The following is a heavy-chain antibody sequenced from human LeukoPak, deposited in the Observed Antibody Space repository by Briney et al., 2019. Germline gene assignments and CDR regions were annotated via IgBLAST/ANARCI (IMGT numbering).Heavy chain of an antibody. D-gene: IGHD6-19*01. Sequence: GGSLRLSCAASGFTFSSYGMHWVRQAPGKGLEWVAFIRYDGSNKYYADSVKGRFTTSRDNSKNTLYLQMNSLRAEDTAVYYCAKVGRSSGLYYFDYWGQGTLVTVSS. CDR3: AKVGRSSGLYYFDY. CDR2: IRYDGSNK. CDR1: GFTFSSYG. J-gene: IGHJ4*02. V-gene: IGHV3-30*02.